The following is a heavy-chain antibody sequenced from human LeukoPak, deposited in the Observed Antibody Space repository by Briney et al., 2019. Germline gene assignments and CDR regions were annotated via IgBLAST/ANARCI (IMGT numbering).Heavy chain of an antibody. CDR2: INLEGTEK. D-gene: IGHD3-16*01. V-gene: IGHV3-7*01. Sequence: GGSLRLSCKASGFTFSRYWMNWVRQAPGKGLEWVANINLEGTEKYYLNSVEGRFSISRDNAKNSLYLQMNSLRAEDTAVYYCARVGAATYAFDIWGQGTMVTVSS. CDR1: GFTFSRYW. CDR3: ARVGAATYAFDI. J-gene: IGHJ3*02.